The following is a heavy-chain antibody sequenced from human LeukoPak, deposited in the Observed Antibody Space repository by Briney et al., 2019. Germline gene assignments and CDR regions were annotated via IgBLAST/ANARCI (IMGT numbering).Heavy chain of an antibody. J-gene: IGHJ4*02. D-gene: IGHD2-15*01. Sequence: KPSETLSLTCTVSGDSISGYYWAWIRQPAGKGLEWIGHIYAPGSSNYSPSFKSRVTMSIDMPNNQFSLRLNSVTAADTAMYYCARDLEDFDSPANDYWGQGTHVIVSP. CDR3: ARDLEDFDSPANDY. V-gene: IGHV4-4*07. CDR2: IYAPGSS. CDR1: GDSISGYY.